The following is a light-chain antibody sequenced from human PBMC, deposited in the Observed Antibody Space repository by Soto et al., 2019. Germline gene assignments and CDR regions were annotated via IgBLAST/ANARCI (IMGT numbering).Light chain of an antibody. CDR1: SSDVGGYDY. CDR2: EVS. V-gene: IGLV2-8*01. CDR3: TSFAGANTLV. J-gene: IGLJ2*01. Sequence: QSALTQPPSASGSPGQSVTISCTGTSSDVGGYDYVSWYQQHPGKAPKVMIFEVSKRPSGVPDRFSGSKSANTASLTVSGLQAEDEADYYCTSFAGANTLVFGGGTKLPVL.